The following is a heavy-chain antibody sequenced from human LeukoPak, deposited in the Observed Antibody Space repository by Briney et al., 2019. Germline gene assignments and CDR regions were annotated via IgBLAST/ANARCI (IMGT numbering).Heavy chain of an antibody. D-gene: IGHD3-22*01. Sequence: STYIYYADSVKGRFTISRDNAKNSLYLQMNSLRAEDTAVYYCARARPPTYYYDSSGYTDYWGQGTLVTVSS. V-gene: IGHV3-21*01. CDR3: ARARPPTYYYDSSGYTDY. J-gene: IGHJ4*02. CDR2: STYI.